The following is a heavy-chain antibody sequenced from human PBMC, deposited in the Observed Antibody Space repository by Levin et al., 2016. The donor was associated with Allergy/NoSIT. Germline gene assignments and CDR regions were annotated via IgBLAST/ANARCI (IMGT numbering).Heavy chain of an antibody. J-gene: IGHJ4*02. CDR3: ARRLLDPRFDY. CDR2: ISYDGSNK. V-gene: IGHV3-30-3*01. CDR1: GFTFSSYA. Sequence: GESLKISCAASGFTFSSYAMHWVRQAPGKGLEWVAVISYDGSNKYYADSVKGRFTISRDNSKNTLYLQMNSLRAEDTAVYYCARRLLDPRFDYWGQGTLVTVSS. D-gene: IGHD5-18*01.